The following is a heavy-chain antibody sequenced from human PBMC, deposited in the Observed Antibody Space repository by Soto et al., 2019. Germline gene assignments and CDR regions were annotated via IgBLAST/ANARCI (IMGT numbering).Heavy chain of an antibody. Sequence: EVHLLESGGGLIQPGGSLRLSCAASGFTFSSYGMSWVRQAPGKGLERVSAITDSGSSTFYADSVRGRFTISRDISKKTLYLQMNSLRAEDTAVYYCAKEGTAGVVVTTFDYWGQGTLVTVSS. J-gene: IGHJ4*02. CDR1: GFTFSSYG. D-gene: IGHD2-21*02. V-gene: IGHV3-23*01. CDR3: AKEGTAGVVVTTFDY. CDR2: ITDSGSST.